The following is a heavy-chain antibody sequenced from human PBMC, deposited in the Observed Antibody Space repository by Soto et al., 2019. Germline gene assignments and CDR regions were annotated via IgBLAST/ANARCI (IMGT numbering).Heavy chain of an antibody. CDR3: TTPICGVGTDTLDY. J-gene: IGHJ4*02. V-gene: IGHV3-73*01. D-gene: IGHD3-3*01. CDR1: GFTFSGSA. Sequence: EVQLVESGGGLVQPGGSLKLSCAASGFTFSGSAMHWVRQASGKGLEWVGRIRSKANSYATAYAASVKGRFTISRDDSKTTAHLQMNSLKTEDTAVYYCTTPICGVGTDTLDYWGQGTLVIVSS. CDR2: IRSKANSYAT.